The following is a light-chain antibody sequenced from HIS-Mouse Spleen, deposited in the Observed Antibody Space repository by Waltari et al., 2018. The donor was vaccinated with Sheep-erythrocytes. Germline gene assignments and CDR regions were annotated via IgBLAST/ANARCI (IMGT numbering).Light chain of an antibody. CDR1: QSVLYSSNNKNY. V-gene: IGKV4-1*01. J-gene: IGKJ4*01. CDR2: WAS. CDR3: QQYYSTLT. Sequence: DIVMTQSPDSLAVSLGERATINCKSSQSVLYSSNNKNYLAWYQQKPGQPPKLLIYWASTRESWVPDRFSGSGSGTDFTLTISSLQAEDVAGYYCQQYYSTLTFGGGTKVEIK.